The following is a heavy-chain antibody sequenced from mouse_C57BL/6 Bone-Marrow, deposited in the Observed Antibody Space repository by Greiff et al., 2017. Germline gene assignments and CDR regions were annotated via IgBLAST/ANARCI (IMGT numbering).Heavy chain of an antibody. Sequence: EVKLQESGPGLVKPSQSLSLTCSVTGYSITSGYYWNWIRQFPGNKLEWMGYISYDGSNNYNPSLKNRISITRDTSKNQFFLKLNSVTTEDTATYYCARDVYCGKHGDAMDYWGQGTSVTVSS. CDR1: GYSITSGYY. CDR3: ARDVYCGKHGDAMDY. D-gene: IGHD2-1*01. CDR2: ISYDGSN. J-gene: IGHJ4*01. V-gene: IGHV3-6*01.